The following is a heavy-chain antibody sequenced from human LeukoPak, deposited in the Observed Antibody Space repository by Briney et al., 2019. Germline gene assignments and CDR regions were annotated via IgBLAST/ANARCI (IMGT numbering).Heavy chain of an antibody. Sequence: NSGGSLRLSCAASGFTFRNSYMSWVRQAPGKGLEWIGRIKNKIDGGTTDYAAPVKDRFTISRDDSKSTLYLQINSLKTEDTAVYYCVTDKEWHVRQLASFDYWGQGTLVTVSS. V-gene: IGHV3-15*01. J-gene: IGHJ4*02. CDR1: GFTFRNSY. CDR3: VTDKEWHVRQLASFDY. D-gene: IGHD1-1*01. CDR2: IKNKIDGGTT.